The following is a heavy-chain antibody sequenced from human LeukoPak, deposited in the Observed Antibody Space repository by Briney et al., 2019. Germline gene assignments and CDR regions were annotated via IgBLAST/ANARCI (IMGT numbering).Heavy chain of an antibody. Sequence: SETLSLTCTVSGDSISTYYWSWIRQPPGKGLEWIGYIYYTGSTNYNPSLKSRVTISVDTSKNQFSLKLSSVTAADTAVYYCARVEDSGYDYRGRFDPWGQGTLVTVSS. CDR3: ARVEDSGYDYRGRFDP. CDR1: GDSISTYY. CDR2: IYYTGST. D-gene: IGHD5-12*01. V-gene: IGHV4-59*12. J-gene: IGHJ5*02.